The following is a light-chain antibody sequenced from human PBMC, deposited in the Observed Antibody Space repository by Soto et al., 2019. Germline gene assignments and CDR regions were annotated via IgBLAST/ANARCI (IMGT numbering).Light chain of an antibody. V-gene: IGLV2-14*01. CDR2: EVS. Sequence: QSALTQPASVSGSPGQSITISCTGTSSDVGGYNYVSWYQQHPGKAPKLMIYEVSNRPSGVSNRFSGSKSGNTASLTISGLQAEEEADYYCSSYTSSSRVFGGGTELTVL. J-gene: IGLJ3*02. CDR1: SSDVGGYNY. CDR3: SSYTSSSRV.